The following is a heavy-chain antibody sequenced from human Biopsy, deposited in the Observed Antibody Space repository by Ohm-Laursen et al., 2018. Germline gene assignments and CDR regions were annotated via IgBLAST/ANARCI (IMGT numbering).Heavy chain of an antibody. CDR3: ARLTGDPSY. D-gene: IGHD7-27*01. Sequence: SETLSLTCTVSGGSITADFWTWIRQTPGERLEWIGYRFHSGSPMYNPSLKSRVTISVDTSKSQFSLKVISVTAADTAVHYCARLTGDPSYWGQGILVTVSS. CDR1: GGSITADF. CDR2: RFHSGSP. V-gene: IGHV4-59*01. J-gene: IGHJ4*02.